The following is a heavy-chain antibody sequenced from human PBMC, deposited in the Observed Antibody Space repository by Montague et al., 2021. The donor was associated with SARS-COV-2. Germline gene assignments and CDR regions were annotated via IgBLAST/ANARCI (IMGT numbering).Heavy chain of an antibody. V-gene: IGHV4-39*01. CDR2: IYYSGTT. J-gene: IGHJ5*02. D-gene: IGHD3-16*01. Sequence: SETLSLTCTVSAXAIRDTDYFWGWIRQPPGKGLEWIGSIYYSGTTYHNPSLKSRVTISVGTSKNQFSLKLSSVTAADTAVYFCARHRDNLGSLNWFAPWGQGTLVTVSS. CDR3: ARHRDNLGSLNWFAP. CDR1: AXAIRDTDYF.